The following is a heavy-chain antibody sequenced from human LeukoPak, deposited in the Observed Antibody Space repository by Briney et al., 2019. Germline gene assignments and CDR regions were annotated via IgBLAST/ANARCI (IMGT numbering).Heavy chain of an antibody. CDR3: ARDHEMGGTDV. CDR1: VGIFSCYT. CDR2: IIPSLGLA. V-gene: IGHV1-69*04. Sequence: GASVKVSCKATVGIFSCYTINWVRQARGQGLEGVGSIIPSLGLANIAHKLRGRVTITADKSTSTVYMELSSLRSEDTAVYYCARDHEMGGTDVWGRGSTVSASS. J-gene: IGHJ6*02. D-gene: IGHD5-24*01.